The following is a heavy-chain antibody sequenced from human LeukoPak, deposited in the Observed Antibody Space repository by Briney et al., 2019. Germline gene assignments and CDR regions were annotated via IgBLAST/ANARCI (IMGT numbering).Heavy chain of an antibody. CDR3: ARHPDSKDAFDI. D-gene: IGHD3-22*01. Sequence: SETLSLTCTVSGGSISSSSYYWGWIRQPPGKGLEWIGSIYYSGSTYYNPSLKSRVTISVDTSKNQFSPKLSSVTAADTAVYYCARHPDSKDAFDIWGQGTMVTVSS. CDR2: IYYSGST. CDR1: GGSISSSSYY. V-gene: IGHV4-39*01. J-gene: IGHJ3*02.